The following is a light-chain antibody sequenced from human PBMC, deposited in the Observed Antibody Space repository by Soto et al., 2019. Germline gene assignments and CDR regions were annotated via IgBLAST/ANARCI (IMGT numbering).Light chain of an antibody. Sequence: DIVLTQSPGTLSLSPGERATLSCRASQSVRSSYLAWYQQKPGQAPRLLIYGASSRATGIPDRFSGSGSGTDFTLTISRLAPEDFAVYYCQQYGSSWTFGQGTKVEVK. CDR1: QSVRSSY. J-gene: IGKJ1*01. V-gene: IGKV3-20*01. CDR2: GAS. CDR3: QQYGSSWT.